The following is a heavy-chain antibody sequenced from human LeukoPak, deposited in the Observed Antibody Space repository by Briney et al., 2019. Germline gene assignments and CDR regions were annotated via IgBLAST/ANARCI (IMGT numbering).Heavy chain of an antibody. CDR3: ARDGIAVAKYWFDP. V-gene: IGHV4-38-2*02. D-gene: IGHD6-19*01. Sequence: PSETLSLSCIVSGYSIISDYFWGWVRQPPGKGPEWIGSIFHSGSVYYNPSLKSRVTISIDPSKNRFSLKLTSVTAADTAVYYCARDGIAVAKYWFDPWGQGTLVTVSS. CDR1: GYSIISDYF. CDR2: IFHSGSV. J-gene: IGHJ5*02.